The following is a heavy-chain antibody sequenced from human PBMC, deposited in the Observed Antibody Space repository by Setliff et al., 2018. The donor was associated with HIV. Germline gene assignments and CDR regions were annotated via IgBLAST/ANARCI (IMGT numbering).Heavy chain of an antibody. CDR1: AASIRSHY. Sequence: PSETLSLTCTVSAASIRSHYWSWIRQSPGKGLEWIGNFYYTGNTYYNPSLKSRVTISVDTSKNQFSLKLSSATAADTAVYYCARRLQFLEFLHGVGGLDVWGQGTTVTVSS. V-gene: IGHV4-59*08. D-gene: IGHD3-3*01. J-gene: IGHJ6*02. CDR3: ARRLQFLEFLHGVGGLDV. CDR2: FYYTGNT.